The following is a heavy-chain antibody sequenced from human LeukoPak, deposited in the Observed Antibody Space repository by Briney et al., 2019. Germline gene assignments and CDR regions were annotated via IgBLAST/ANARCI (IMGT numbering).Heavy chain of an antibody. V-gene: IGHV1-46*01. Sequence: ASVKVSCKASGYTFTSYYMHWVRQAPGQGLEWMGIINPSGGSTSYAQKFQGRVTMTSDTSTSTVYMELRSLRSEDMSVCYCARAPSPYGSVDYWGQGTLVTVSS. CDR2: INPSGGST. D-gene: IGHD3-10*01. CDR3: ARAPSPYGSVDY. J-gene: IGHJ4*02. CDR1: GYTFTSYY.